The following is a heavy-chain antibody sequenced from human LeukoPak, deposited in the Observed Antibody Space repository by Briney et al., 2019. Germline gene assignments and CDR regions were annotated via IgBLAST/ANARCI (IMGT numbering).Heavy chain of an antibody. CDR2: IYISGST. J-gene: IGHJ4*01. V-gene: IGHV4-4*07. CDR1: GGSISSHY. Sequence: SETLSLTCTVSGGSISSHYWSWLRQAAGKGLEWIGRIYISGSTNYNPSLKSRVTLSLDTSKTQISLRLSSVTAADTAVYYCARDQGLNWNYDFCDYWGHGTLVTVSS. D-gene: IGHD1-7*01. CDR3: ARDQGLNWNYDFCDY.